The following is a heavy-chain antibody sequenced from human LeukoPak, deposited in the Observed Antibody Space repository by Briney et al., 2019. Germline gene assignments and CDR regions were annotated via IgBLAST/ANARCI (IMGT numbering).Heavy chain of an antibody. CDR2: ISYDGSNK. J-gene: IGHJ5*02. V-gene: IGHV3-30*03. D-gene: IGHD3-9*01. Sequence: GGSLRLSCVASGFTFSSYGMHWVRQAPGKGLEWVAVISYDGSNKYYADSVKGRFTISRDNSKNTLYLQMNSLRAEDTAVYYCARDYYDILTEAKRFDPWGQGTLVTVSS. CDR1: GFTFSSYG. CDR3: ARDYYDILTEAKRFDP.